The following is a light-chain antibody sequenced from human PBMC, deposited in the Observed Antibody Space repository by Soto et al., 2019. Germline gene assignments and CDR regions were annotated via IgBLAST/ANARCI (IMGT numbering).Light chain of an antibody. V-gene: IGLV1-44*01. J-gene: IGLJ3*02. CDR1: SSNIGSNT. CDR2: SNN. CDR3: AAWDDSLNGLWV. Sequence: HSVLTQPPSASGTPGQRVTISCSGSSSNIGSNTVNWYQQLPGTAPKLLIYSNNQRPSGVPDRFSGSKSGTSASRAISGLQSEEEADYYCAAWDDSLNGLWVFGGGTQLTVL.